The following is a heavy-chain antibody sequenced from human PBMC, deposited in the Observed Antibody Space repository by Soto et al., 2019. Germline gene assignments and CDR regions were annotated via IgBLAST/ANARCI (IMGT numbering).Heavy chain of an antibody. Sequence: HPGGSLRLSCAASGFTFSSYAMHWVRQAPGKGLEWVAVISYDGSNKYYADSVKGRFTISRDNSKNTLYLQMNSLRAEDTAVYYCARDSALGGYYYYYGMDVWGQGTTVTVSS. J-gene: IGHJ6*02. CDR2: ISYDGSNK. CDR3: ARDSALGGYYYYYGMDV. D-gene: IGHD3-16*01. V-gene: IGHV3-30-3*01. CDR1: GFTFSSYA.